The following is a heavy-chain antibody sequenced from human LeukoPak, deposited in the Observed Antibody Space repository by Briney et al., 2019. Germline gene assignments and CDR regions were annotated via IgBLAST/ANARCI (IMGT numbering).Heavy chain of an antibody. CDR1: GFTFSSYA. CDR3: ARDGTIFGVATYYFDY. J-gene: IGHJ4*02. Sequence: PGGSLRLSCAASGFTFSSYAMHWVRQAPGKGLEWVAVISYDGSNKYYADSVKGRFTISRDNSKNTLYLQMNSLRAEDTAVYYCARDGTIFGVATYYFDYWGQGTLVTVSS. CDR2: ISYDGSNK. V-gene: IGHV3-30-3*01. D-gene: IGHD3-3*01.